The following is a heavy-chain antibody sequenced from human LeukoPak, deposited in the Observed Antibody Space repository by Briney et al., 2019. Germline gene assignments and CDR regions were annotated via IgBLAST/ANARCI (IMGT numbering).Heavy chain of an antibody. CDR3: ARHGSGSYEVSDPHSP. V-gene: IGHV1-2*02. CDR1: GYTFTGYY. Sequence: GASVKVSCKASGYTFTGYYMHWVRQAPGQGLEWMGWINPNSGGTNYAQKFQGRVTMTRDTSISTAYMELSRLRSDDTAVYYCARHGSGSYEVSDPHSPWGQGTLVTVSS. CDR2: INPNSGGT. D-gene: IGHD3-10*01. J-gene: IGHJ4*02.